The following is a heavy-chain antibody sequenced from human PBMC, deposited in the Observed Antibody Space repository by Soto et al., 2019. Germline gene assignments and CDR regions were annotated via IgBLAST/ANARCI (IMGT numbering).Heavy chain of an antibody. J-gene: IGHJ1*01. V-gene: IGHV3-30*19. Sequence: QVQLVESGGGVVQPGTSLRVSCVGSGFTFRSYVIHWVRQAPGKGLEWVALTSYDGSDKYYDDSVRGRFTISRDNSRNTVDLQMASLRLEDTALYYCARGGTTGGLDVWGQGTLVSVS. D-gene: IGHD4-17*01. CDR3: ARGGTTGGLDV. CDR1: GFTFRSYV. CDR2: TSYDGSDK.